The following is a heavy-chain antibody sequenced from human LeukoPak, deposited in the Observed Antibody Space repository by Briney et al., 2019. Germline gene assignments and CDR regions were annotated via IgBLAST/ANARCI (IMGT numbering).Heavy chain of an antibody. Sequence: GGSLRLSCAASGFTFSSFPMHWVRQTPGKGLEWLTVISFDGSNKYYADSVKGRFTVSRDNSKNAVYLQMNNLSADDTAVYFCAKDRASDWNSCDYWGQGTLVTVS. CDR3: AKDRASDWNSCDY. CDR1: GFTFSSFP. D-gene: IGHD1-1*01. V-gene: IGHV3-30*04. CDR2: ISFDGSNK. J-gene: IGHJ4*02.